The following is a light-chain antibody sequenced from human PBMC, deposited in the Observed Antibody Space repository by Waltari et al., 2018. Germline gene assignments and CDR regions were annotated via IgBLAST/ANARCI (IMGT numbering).Light chain of an antibody. CDR1: QGVSTR. J-gene: IGKJ5*01. Sequence: DIQMTQSPSSVSASVGDRVTITCRASQGVSTRLAWYQQRPGKAPNLLIYAASNLQPVVPSRFSATGSGTEFTLTIGSLQPEDSATYFCQQGISFPLTFGQGTRLEIK. CDR3: QQGISFPLT. CDR2: AAS. V-gene: IGKV1-12*01.